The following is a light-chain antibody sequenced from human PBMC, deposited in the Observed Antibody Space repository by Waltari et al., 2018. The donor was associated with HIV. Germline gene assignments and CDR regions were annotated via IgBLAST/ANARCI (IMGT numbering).Light chain of an antibody. Sequence: SYELTQPPSVSVSPGQTARITCSGDALPKRYAYWYQQKSGQPPVLVIYEDSKRPSGIPERFSGSSSGTMATLTISGAQVEDEADYYCYSRDSSGNSWVFGGGTKLTVL. J-gene: IGLJ3*02. CDR3: YSRDSSGNSWV. CDR1: ALPKRY. V-gene: IGLV3-10*01. CDR2: EDS.